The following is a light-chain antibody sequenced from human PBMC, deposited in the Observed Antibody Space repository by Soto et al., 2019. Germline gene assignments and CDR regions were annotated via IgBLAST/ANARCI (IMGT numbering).Light chain of an antibody. CDR3: QQYNNWPPYT. CDR2: GAS. J-gene: IGKJ2*01. Sequence: ETVMTQSPATLSVSPGERATLSCRASQSVDTNLAWYQQKPGQAPRLLIYGASTRATDIPPRFSGSGSGTEFTLTISSLQSEDFAVYYCQQYNNWPPYTFAQGTKLEIK. V-gene: IGKV3-15*01. CDR1: QSVDTN.